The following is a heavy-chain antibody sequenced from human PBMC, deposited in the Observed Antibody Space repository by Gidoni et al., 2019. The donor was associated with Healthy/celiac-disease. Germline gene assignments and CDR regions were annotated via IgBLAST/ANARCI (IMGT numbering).Heavy chain of an antibody. Sequence: QLQLQESGPGLVKPSETLSLTCTVSGGSISSSSYYWGWIRQPPGKGLEWIGSIYYSGSTYYNPSLKSRVTISVDTSKNQFSLKLSSVTAADTAVYYCARYKLSTYYDFWSGYSDAFDIWGQGTMVTVSS. V-gene: IGHV4-39*01. CDR2: IYYSGST. D-gene: IGHD3-3*01. J-gene: IGHJ3*02. CDR1: GGSISSSSYY. CDR3: ARYKLSTYYDFWSGYSDAFDI.